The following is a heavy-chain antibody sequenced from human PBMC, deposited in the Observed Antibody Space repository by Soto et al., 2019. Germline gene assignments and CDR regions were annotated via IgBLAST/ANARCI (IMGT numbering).Heavy chain of an antibody. Sequence: LPETLSLTCTVSGGSISSYYWSWIRQPPGKGLEWIGYIYYSGSTNYNPSLKSRVTISVDTSKNQFSLKLSSVTAADTAVYYCARDCCGDSYYYGMDVWGQGTTVTVSS. J-gene: IGHJ6*02. D-gene: IGHD2-21*01. CDR3: ARDCCGDSYYYGMDV. CDR2: IYYSGST. V-gene: IGHV4-59*01. CDR1: GGSISSYY.